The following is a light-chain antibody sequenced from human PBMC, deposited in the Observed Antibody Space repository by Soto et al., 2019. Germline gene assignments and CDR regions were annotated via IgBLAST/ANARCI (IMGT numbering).Light chain of an antibody. V-gene: IGKV1-39*01. J-gene: IGKJ2*01. CDR1: QRITTY. CDR2: TAA. CDR3: QQSYSTPYT. Sequence: IHMTQSPSSLSASVGDRVTITCRASQRITTYLNWYQQKPGKAPKLLISTAATLQGGVPSRFSGNGSGTDFTLTITTLQPEDFATYFCQQSYSTPYTFGQGTKLEIK.